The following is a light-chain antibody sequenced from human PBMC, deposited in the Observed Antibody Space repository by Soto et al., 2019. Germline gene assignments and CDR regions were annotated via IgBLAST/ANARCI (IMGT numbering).Light chain of an antibody. J-gene: IGKJ1*01. Sequence: EIVLTQSPATLSLSPGDRATLSCRASQSIGSYLAWYQQRPGQAPRLLIYDASNRATGIPARFSGSGSGTDFTLTITSLEPKDFAVYFCQHRSNSPPTWTFGQGTKVEIK. CDR2: DAS. V-gene: IGKV3-11*01. CDR1: QSIGSY. CDR3: QHRSNSPPTWT.